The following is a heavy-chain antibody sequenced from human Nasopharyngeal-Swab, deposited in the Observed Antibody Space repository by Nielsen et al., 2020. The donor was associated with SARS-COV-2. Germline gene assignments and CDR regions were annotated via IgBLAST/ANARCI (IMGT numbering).Heavy chain of an antibody. Sequence: SVKVSCKASGFTFTSSAVRWVRQARGQRLEWIGWIVVGSGNTNYAQKFRERVTITRDMSTSTAYMELSSLRSEDTAVYYCAAAKAARQGYYYYGMDVWGQGTTVTVSS. CDR1: GFTFTSSA. D-gene: IGHD6-6*01. J-gene: IGHJ6*02. CDR2: IVVGSGNT. CDR3: AAAKAARQGYYYYGMDV. V-gene: IGHV1-58*01.